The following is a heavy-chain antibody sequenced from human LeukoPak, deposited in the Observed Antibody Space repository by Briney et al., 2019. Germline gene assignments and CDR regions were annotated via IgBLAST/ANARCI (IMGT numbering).Heavy chain of an antibody. J-gene: IGHJ4*02. CDR3: ARVETGYSSSLGY. V-gene: IGHV4-34*01. CDR1: GGSFSGYY. D-gene: IGHD6-13*01. Sequence: SETLSLTCAVYGGSFSGYYWSWIRQPPGKGLEWIGEINHSGSTNYNPSLKSRVTISVDKSKNQFSLKLSSVTAADTAVYYCARVETGYSSSLGYWGQGTLVTVSS. CDR2: INHSGST.